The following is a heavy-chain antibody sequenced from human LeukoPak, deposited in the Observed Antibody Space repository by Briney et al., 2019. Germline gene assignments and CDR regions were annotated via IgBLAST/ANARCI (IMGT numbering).Heavy chain of an antibody. J-gene: IGHJ4*02. CDR1: GFTFSSYA. D-gene: IGHD2-2*01. V-gene: IGHV3-23*01. CDR3: AKRYCTTTSRSFFDS. CDR2: ISTSGDST. Sequence: GGSLRLSCAASGFTFSSYAMSWVRQAPGKGLEWVSLISTSGDSTYYADSVKGRFTISRDNSENTLYLQMNSLRAEDTAVYSCAKRYCTTTSRSFFDSWGQGTLVTVSS.